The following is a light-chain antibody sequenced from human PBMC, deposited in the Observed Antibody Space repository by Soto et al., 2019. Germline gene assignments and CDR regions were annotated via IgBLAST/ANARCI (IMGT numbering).Light chain of an antibody. J-gene: IGKJ4*01. CDR2: AAS. Sequence: DIQLTQSPSSVSASIGDRVTISCRASQSIYKWLVWYQQKPGKAPKLLIYAASSLQSGVPSRFSGSGYGTEFTLTISNLPPEDSATYYCQQADSFPLTFGGGTEVAI. V-gene: IGKV1-12*01. CDR3: QQADSFPLT. CDR1: QSIYKW.